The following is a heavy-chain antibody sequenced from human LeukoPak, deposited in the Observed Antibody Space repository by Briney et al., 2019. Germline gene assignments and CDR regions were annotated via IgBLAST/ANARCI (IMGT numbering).Heavy chain of an antibody. CDR1: GGSISSGSYY. Sequence: PSETLSLTCTVSGGSISSGSYYWNWIRQPAGKGLEWMGRIYNSGSTNYNPSLKSRVTISTDMSKNQFSLKLTSVTAADTAVYYCARQTFGVLYFDSWGQGTLAIVSS. CDR3: ARQTFGVLYFDS. CDR2: IYNSGST. J-gene: IGHJ4*02. D-gene: IGHD3-10*01. V-gene: IGHV4-61*02.